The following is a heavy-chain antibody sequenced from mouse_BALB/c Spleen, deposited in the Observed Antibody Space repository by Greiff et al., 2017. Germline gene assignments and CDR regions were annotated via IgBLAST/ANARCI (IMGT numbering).Heavy chain of an antibody. D-gene: IGHD2-12*01. CDR3: ARESVTRRYFDY. Sequence: EVKLQESGGGLVKPGGSLKLSCAASGFTFSDYYMYWVRQTPEKRLEWVATISDGGSYTYYPDSVKGRFTISRDNAKNNLYLQMSSLKSEDTAMYYCARESVTRRYFDYWGQGTTLTVSS. CDR1: GFTFSDYY. J-gene: IGHJ2*01. CDR2: ISDGGSYT. V-gene: IGHV5-4*02.